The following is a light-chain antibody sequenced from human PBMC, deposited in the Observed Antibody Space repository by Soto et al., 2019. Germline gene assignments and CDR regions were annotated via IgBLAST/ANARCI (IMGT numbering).Light chain of an antibody. CDR3: QQYDILPIT. CDR2: DAS. J-gene: IGKJ5*01. CDR1: QDINIY. V-gene: IGKV1-33*01. Sequence: DIQMTHSPSSLFASVGARVTIKCQATQDINIYLNWYQQKPGKAPNVMICDASNLEIGVPSRFSGSGSGTHFTFTISSLQTEDIGTYYCQQYDILPITFGRGTRLEI.